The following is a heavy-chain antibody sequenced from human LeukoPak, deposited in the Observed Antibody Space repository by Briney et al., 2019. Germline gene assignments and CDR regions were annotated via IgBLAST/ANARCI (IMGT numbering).Heavy chain of an antibody. CDR2: INGIGGST. V-gene: IGHV3-23*01. CDR3: AKALGYSGYDFPDY. Sequence: PGGSLRLSCAASGFSFSSYAMSWVRQSPGKGLEWVSAINGIGGSTYYADSVKGRFTISRDNSKNTLYLQMNSLRAEDTALYYCAKALGYSGYDFPDYWGREPWSPSPQ. CDR1: GFSFSSYA. J-gene: IGHJ4*02. D-gene: IGHD5-12*01.